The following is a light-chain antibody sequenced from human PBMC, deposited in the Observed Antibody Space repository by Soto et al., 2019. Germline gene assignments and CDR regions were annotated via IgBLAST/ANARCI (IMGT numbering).Light chain of an antibody. V-gene: IGKV3-11*01. CDR1: QKISSY. J-gene: IGKJ4*01. Sequence: EIVLTQSPGTLSLSPGERATLSCRASQKISSYLAWYQQKPGQAPRPLIYDASNRATGIPARFSGSGSGTDFTLTISSREPEDFAVYYCQQRSNWPPLTFGGGTKVEIK. CDR2: DAS. CDR3: QQRSNWPPLT.